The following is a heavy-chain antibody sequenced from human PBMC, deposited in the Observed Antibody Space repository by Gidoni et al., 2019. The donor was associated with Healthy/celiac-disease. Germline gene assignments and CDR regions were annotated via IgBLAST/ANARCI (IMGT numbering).Heavy chain of an antibody. CDR1: GFTFSSYA. CDR3: AKVRFVRWELLSRGTYFDY. Sequence: EVQLLESGGGLVQPGGSLRLSCAASGFTFSSYAMSWVRQAPGKGLEWVSAISGSGGSTYYADSVKGRFTISRDNSKNTLYLQMNSLRAEDTAVYYCAKVRFVRWELLSRGTYFDYWGQGTLVTVSS. J-gene: IGHJ4*02. CDR2: ISGSGGST. D-gene: IGHD1-26*01. V-gene: IGHV3-23*01.